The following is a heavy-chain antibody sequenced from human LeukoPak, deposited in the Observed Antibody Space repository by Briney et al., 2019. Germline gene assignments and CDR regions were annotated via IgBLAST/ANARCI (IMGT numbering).Heavy chain of an antibody. CDR1: GGTFSSYA. Sequence: SVKVSCKASGGTFSSYAISWVRQAPGQGLEWMGGIIPIFGTANYAQKFQGRVTITTDESTSTAYMELSSLRSEDTAVYYCARGQDYYDSRGSFDYWGQGTLVTVSS. CDR3: ARGQDYYDSRGSFDY. CDR2: IIPIFGTA. D-gene: IGHD3-22*01. V-gene: IGHV1-69*05. J-gene: IGHJ4*02.